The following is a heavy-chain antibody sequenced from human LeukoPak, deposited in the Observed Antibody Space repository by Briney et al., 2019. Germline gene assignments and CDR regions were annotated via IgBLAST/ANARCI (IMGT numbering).Heavy chain of an antibody. D-gene: IGHD3-22*01. CDR2: INHSGST. CDR1: GGSFSGYY. J-gene: IGHJ5*02. CDR3: ASKPATYYYDSSGFWFDP. V-gene: IGHV4-34*01. Sequence: SETLSLTCAVYGGSFSGYYWSWIRQPPGKGLEWIGEINHSGSTHYNPSLKSRVTISVDTSKNQFSLKLSSVTAADTAVYYCASKPATYYYDSSGFWFDPWGQGTLVTVSP.